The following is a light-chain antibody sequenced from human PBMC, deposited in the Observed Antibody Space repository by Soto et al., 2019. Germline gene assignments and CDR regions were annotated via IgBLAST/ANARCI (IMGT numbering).Light chain of an antibody. CDR1: QSVSNN. CDR3: QQYRTLPRT. Sequence: EVVLTQSPGTLSMSPGERATLSCRASQSVSNNLAWYQQKPGQAPRLLIYGDSTRATGVPARFSGSGSGTEFTLTISRLEPEDFAVYYCQQYRTLPRTFGQGTKVEIK. V-gene: IGKV3-15*01. J-gene: IGKJ1*01. CDR2: GDS.